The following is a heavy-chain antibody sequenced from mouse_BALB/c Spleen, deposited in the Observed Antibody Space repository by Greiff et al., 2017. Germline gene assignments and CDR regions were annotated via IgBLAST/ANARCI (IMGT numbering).Heavy chain of an antibody. J-gene: IGHJ2*01. CDR3: ARNGNYSFDY. CDR2: INSNGGST. CDR1: GFTFSSYG. D-gene: IGHD2-1*01. V-gene: IGHV5-6-3*01. Sequence: EVKLVESGGGLVKPGGSLKLSCAASGFTFSSYGMSWVRQTPDKRLELVATINSNGGSTYYPDSVKGRFTISRDNAKNTLYLQMSSLKSEDTAMYYCARNGNYSFDYWGQGTTLTVSS.